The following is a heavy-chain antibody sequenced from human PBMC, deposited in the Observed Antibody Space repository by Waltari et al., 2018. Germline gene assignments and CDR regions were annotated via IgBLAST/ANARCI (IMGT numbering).Heavy chain of an antibody. J-gene: IGHJ4*02. D-gene: IGHD6-19*01. CDR1: GFRGSSNY. V-gene: IGHV3-53*01. Sequence: EAQLVESGGGLIQPGGSLRLSCEASGFRGSSNYMSWVRQAPGKGLEWVSVIHAGGNTFYGDSVKGRFTISRDISKNTVYLQINSLTVEDSAIYYCARAGLGSPSQWLQLFDSWGQGTLVTVSS. CDR3: ARAGLGSPSQWLQLFDS. CDR2: IHAGGNT.